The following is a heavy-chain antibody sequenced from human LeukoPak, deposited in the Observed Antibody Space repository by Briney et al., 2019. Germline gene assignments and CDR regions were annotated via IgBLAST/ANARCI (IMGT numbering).Heavy chain of an antibody. J-gene: IGHJ5*02. Sequence: GGSLRLSCAATGFTVSNNYMSWVRQAPGKGLEWVSVIYSGGSTYYADSVKGRFTISRDNSKNTLYLQMNSLRAEDTAVYYCAKSGSSGPFRNNWFDPWGQGTLVTVSS. V-gene: IGHV3-66*01. CDR3: AKSGSSGPFRNNWFDP. CDR1: GFTVSNNY. D-gene: IGHD3-22*01. CDR2: IYSGGST.